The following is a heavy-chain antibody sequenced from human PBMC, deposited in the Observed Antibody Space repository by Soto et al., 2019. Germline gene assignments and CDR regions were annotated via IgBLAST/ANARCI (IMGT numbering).Heavy chain of an antibody. CDR1: GGTFSSYA. V-gene: IGHV1-69*06. Sequence: SVKVSCKASGGTFSSYAISWVRQAPGQGLEWMGGIIPIFGTANYAQKFQGRVTITADTSKNQFSLTLTSVTAADTAVCYCARQCRGVTCHWFVPWGQGTLVTVSS. CDR2: IIPIFGTA. CDR3: ARQCRGVTCHWFVP. D-gene: IGHD2-15*01. J-gene: IGHJ5*02.